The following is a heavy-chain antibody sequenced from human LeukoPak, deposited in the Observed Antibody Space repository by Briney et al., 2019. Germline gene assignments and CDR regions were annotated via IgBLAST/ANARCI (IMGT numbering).Heavy chain of an antibody. CDR2: SNGGGDNT. Sequence: GGSLRLSCAASGFTFSRYEMNWVRQAPGKGLEWVSYSNGGGDNTRYAGSVKGRFTIARDNAKNSVYLQMNSLRAEDTAVYYCARYGAGSYVYYYGMDVWGQGTTVTVSS. CDR3: ARYGAGSYVYYYGMDV. J-gene: IGHJ6*02. V-gene: IGHV3-48*03. D-gene: IGHD3-10*01. CDR1: GFTFSRYE.